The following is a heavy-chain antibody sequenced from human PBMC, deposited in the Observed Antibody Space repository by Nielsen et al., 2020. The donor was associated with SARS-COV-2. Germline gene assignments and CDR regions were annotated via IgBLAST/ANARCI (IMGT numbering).Heavy chain of an antibody. Sequence: GGSLRLSCAASGFTFSSYWMSWVRQAPGKGLEWVANIKQDGSEKYYVDSVKGRFTISRDNSKTTVYLQMNRLRAEDTAVYYCAKDSPAAGFDYWGQGALVTVSS. V-gene: IGHV3-7*03. CDR2: IKQDGSEK. CDR1: GFTFSSYW. D-gene: IGHD6-13*01. J-gene: IGHJ4*02. CDR3: AKDSPAAGFDY.